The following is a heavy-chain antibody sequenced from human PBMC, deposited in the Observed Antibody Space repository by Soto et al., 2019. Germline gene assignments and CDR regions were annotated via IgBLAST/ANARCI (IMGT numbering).Heavy chain of an antibody. J-gene: IGHJ4*02. CDR1: GYTFTSYA. Sequence: QVQLVQSGAEEKKPGASVKVSCKASGYTFTSYAMHWVRQAPGQRLEWMGWINAGNGNTKYSQKFQGRVTITRDTSAGTAYMELSSPRSEDTAVYYWARSSGYYLIDDYWGQGTLVTVSS. CDR2: INAGNGNT. CDR3: ARSSGYYLIDDY. V-gene: IGHV1-3*05. D-gene: IGHD3-22*01.